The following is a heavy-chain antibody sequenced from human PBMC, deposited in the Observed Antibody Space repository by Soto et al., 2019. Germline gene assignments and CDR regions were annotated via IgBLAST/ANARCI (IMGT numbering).Heavy chain of an antibody. Sequence: QAQLVESGGGVVQPGRSLRLSCAASGFTFSSYAMHWVRQAPGKGLEWVAVISYDGSNKYYADSVKGRFTISRDNSKNTLYLQMNSLRAEDTAVYYCARAGRIAARYFDYWGQGTLVTVSS. CDR3: ARAGRIAARYFDY. V-gene: IGHV3-30-3*01. CDR1: GFTFSSYA. D-gene: IGHD6-6*01. J-gene: IGHJ4*02. CDR2: ISYDGSNK.